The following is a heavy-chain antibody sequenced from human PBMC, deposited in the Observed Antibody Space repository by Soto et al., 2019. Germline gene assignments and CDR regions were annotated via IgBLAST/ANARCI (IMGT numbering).Heavy chain of an antibody. CDR3: ARHHGSPGSYFGMDV. CDR1: GYSFTSYW. D-gene: IGHD6-13*01. CDR2: IYPGDSDT. Sequence: GESLKISCKGSGYSFTSYWINWVRQMPGKGLEWMGIIYPGDSDTRYSPPFQGQVTISADKSINTAYLQWRSLKASDTAVYYCARHHGSPGSYFGMDVWGQGTTVTVSS. V-gene: IGHV5-51*01. J-gene: IGHJ6*02.